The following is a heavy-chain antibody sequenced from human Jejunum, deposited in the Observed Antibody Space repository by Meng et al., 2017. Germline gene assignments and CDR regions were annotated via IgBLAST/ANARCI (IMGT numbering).Heavy chain of an antibody. CDR3: AKYCTTGKCLDY. V-gene: IGHV4-59*01. J-gene: IGHJ4*02. CDR1: GGSISNYY. D-gene: IGHD2-8*01. CDR2: IHYTGSS. Sequence: GSLRLSCTVSGGSISNYYWSWIWQSPGKGLEWIGYIHYTGSSNYNPSLNSRVTISLDTSKNQFSLKLSSVTAADTALYYCAKYCTTGKCLDYWGRGTLVTVSS.